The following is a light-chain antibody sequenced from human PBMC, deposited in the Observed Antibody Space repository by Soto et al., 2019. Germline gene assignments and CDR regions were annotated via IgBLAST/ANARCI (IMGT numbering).Light chain of an antibody. J-gene: IGKJ1*01. Sequence: DISMTQSPSSLCGSVGEAVTITCRASQTIMTYLNWYQLKPGKPPRLLTYAASRLQSVVPSRFIGRGSGTDLTRTISRLPPEDVATYSCQQSYNSRQTYGQGTKVDI. CDR3: QQSYNSRQT. V-gene: IGKV1-39*01. CDR2: AAS. CDR1: QTIMTY.